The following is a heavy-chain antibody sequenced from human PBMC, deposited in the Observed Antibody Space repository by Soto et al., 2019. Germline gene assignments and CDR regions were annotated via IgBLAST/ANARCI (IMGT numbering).Heavy chain of an antibody. Sequence: QVQLVQSAAEVMKPGASVRVSCKASGYSFTTYGISWVRQAPGQGLEYMGWISVYNGDTNYAQKLQGRVTMTTDTSTSTDYMELRSLRSDDTATYYCARDRRDSVADRRSFDVWGQGTMVTVSS. CDR3: ARDRRDSVADRRSFDV. CDR1: GYSFTTYG. D-gene: IGHD1-26*01. V-gene: IGHV1-18*01. CDR2: ISVYNGDT. J-gene: IGHJ3*01.